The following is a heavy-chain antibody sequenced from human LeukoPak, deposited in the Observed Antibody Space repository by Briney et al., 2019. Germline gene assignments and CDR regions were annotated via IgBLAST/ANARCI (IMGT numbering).Heavy chain of an antibody. CDR3: ARDPRTYYYDSSGWVALGY. D-gene: IGHD3-22*01. J-gene: IGHJ4*02. Sequence: GGSLRLSCAASGFTFSSYWMHWVRQAPGKGLEWVSYISSSSSTIYYADSVKGRFTISRDNAKNSLYLQMNSLRAEDTAVYYCARDPRTYYYDSSGWVALGYWGQGTLVTVSS. CDR2: ISSSSSTI. V-gene: IGHV3-48*04. CDR1: GFTFSSYW.